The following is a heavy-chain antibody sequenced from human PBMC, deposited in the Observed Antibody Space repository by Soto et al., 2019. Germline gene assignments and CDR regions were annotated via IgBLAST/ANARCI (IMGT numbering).Heavy chain of an antibody. CDR1: GGSVSSGSYY. V-gene: IGHV4-61*01. D-gene: IGHD3-3*01. Sequence: QVQLQESGPGLVKPSETLSLTCTVSGGSVSSGSYYWSWIRQPPGKGLEWIGYIYYSGSTNYNPSRKGRVTLSVDTSKNQFSLKLSSVTAADTAVYYCARGIGGITIFGVVTTYYYGMDVWGQGTTVTVSS. J-gene: IGHJ6*02. CDR3: ARGIGGITIFGVVTTYYYGMDV. CDR2: IYYSGST.